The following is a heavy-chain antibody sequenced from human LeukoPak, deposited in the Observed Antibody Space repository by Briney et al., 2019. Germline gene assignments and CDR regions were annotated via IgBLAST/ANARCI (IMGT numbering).Heavy chain of an antibody. CDR2: INSNGTTT. J-gene: IGHJ4*02. CDR1: GFTFSSYL. V-gene: IGHV3-74*01. CDR3: TRDAGTLEQVDY. Sequence: GGSLRLSCAASGFTFSSYLMHWVRQAPGKGLVWVSRINSNGTTTSYADSVKGRFTISRDNAKNTLYLQMNSLRAEDTALYYCTRDAGTLEQVDYWGQGTLVTVSS. D-gene: IGHD1/OR15-1a*01.